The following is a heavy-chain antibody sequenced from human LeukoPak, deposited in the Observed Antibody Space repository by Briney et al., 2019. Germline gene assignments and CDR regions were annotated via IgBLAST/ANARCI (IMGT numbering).Heavy chain of an antibody. CDR3: ARDPSTLIVGALFDD. V-gene: IGHV3-30-3*01. CDR2: MSYDGCNK. Sequence: PGGSLRLSCGASGFTFSIYDMHWVREARGRGREWVAHMSYDGCNKYSTDSVKGRFTISRDNSKNTIYLQINRLRAEHKAVYYCARDPSTLIVGALFDDWGQGTLVTVSS. CDR1: GFTFSIYD. J-gene: IGHJ4*02. D-gene: IGHD1-26*01.